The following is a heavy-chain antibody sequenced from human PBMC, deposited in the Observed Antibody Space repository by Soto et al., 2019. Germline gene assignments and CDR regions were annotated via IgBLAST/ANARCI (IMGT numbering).Heavy chain of an antibody. J-gene: IGHJ5*02. CDR1: GGSISSSSYY. Sequence: SETLSLTCTVSGGSISSSSYYWGWIRQPPGKGLEWIGSIYYSGSTYYNPSLKSRVTISVDTSKNQFSLKLSSVTAADTAVYYCARLLLWFGEPFRGWFDPWGQGTLVTVSS. CDR2: IYYSGST. V-gene: IGHV4-39*01. CDR3: ARLLLWFGEPFRGWFDP. D-gene: IGHD3-10*01.